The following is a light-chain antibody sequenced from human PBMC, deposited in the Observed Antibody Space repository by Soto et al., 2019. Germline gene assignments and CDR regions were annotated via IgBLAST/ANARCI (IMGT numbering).Light chain of an antibody. Sequence: QSALTQPASVSGSPGQSITISCTGTSSDIGSYNLVSWYQQHPGIAAKFMIYEGSKRPSGVSDRVSGSKSGNTASLTISGLEDDDEDDCYCRSTAGGSPRLFGGGTKLT. J-gene: IGLJ3*02. CDR3: RSTAGGSPRL. CDR1: SSDIGSYNL. CDR2: EGS. V-gene: IGLV2-23*01.